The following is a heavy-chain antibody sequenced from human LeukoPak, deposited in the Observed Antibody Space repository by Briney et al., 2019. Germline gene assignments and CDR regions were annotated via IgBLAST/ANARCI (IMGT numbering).Heavy chain of an antibody. CDR2: IIPIFGTA. CDR3: ARGPPGYSSGWYYY. CDR1: GGTFSSYA. V-gene: IGHV1-69*13. J-gene: IGHJ4*02. Sequence: SVKVSCKASGGTFSSYAISWVRQAPGQGLEWMGGIIPIFGTANYAQKFQGRVTITADESTSTAYMELSSLRSEDTAVYYCARGPPGYSSGWYYYWGQGTLVTVSS. D-gene: IGHD6-19*01.